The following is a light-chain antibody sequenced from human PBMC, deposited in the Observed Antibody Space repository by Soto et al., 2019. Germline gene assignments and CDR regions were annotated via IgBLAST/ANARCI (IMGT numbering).Light chain of an antibody. J-gene: IGKJ5*01. Sequence: EVVMTQSPATLSVSPGGRATLSCRATQSLRNYLAWYQQKLGQAPRLLIYDASKRATGIPARFSGSGSGTDFTLTISSLEPEDFAVYFCQQRSDWPPTFGQGTRLEI. CDR1: QSLRNY. CDR3: QQRSDWPPT. V-gene: IGKV3-11*01. CDR2: DAS.